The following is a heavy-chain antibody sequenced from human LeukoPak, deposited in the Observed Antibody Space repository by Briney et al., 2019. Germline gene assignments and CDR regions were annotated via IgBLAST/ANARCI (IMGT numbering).Heavy chain of an antibody. J-gene: IGHJ4*02. CDR3: ARDNGYYVDY. V-gene: IGHV4-31*03. D-gene: IGHD3-10*02. CDR1: GGSISSGGYY. CDR2: IYYSGST. Sequence: SETLSLTCTVSGGSISSGGYYWSWIRQHPGKGLEWIGYIYYSGSTYYNPSLKSRVTISVDTSKNQFSLKLSSVTAADTAVYYCARDNGYYVDYWGQGTLVTVSS.